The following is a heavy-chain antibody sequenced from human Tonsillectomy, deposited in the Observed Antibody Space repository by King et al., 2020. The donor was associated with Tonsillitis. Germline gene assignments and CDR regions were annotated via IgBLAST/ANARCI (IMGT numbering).Heavy chain of an antibody. V-gene: IGHV4-4*07. CDR1: GGSITNFY. CDR2: IYTSGST. J-gene: IGHJ5*02. D-gene: IGHD6-19*01. CDR3: ARVLTSDWSKCFDP. Sequence: QLQESGPGLVKPSETLSLTCTVSGGSITNFYWSWIRQPAGKGLEWIGHIYTSGSTNHNPSLKSRVTMSVDTSKNQFSLKLSSVTAADTAVYYWARVLTSDWSKCFDPWGQGSLVTVSS.